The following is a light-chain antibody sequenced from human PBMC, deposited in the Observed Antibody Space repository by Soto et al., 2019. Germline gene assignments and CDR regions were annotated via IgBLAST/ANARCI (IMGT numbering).Light chain of an antibody. V-gene: IGKV3-20*01. CDR3: QQYYNVPPA. Sequence: EIVLTQSPGTLSLSPGERATLSCRASQNVYNNYIAWYQQKPGQAPRTVIYGASIRATGIPDRFSGSGSGTDFTLTISNLQAEDVAVYYCQQYYNVPPAFGQGTKVDIK. CDR1: QNVYNNY. J-gene: IGKJ1*01. CDR2: GAS.